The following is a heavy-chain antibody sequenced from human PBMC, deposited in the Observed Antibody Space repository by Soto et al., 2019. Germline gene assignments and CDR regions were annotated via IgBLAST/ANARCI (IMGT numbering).Heavy chain of an antibody. V-gene: IGHV1-2*04. Sequence: GASVKVSCKASGYTFTGYYMDWVRQAPGQGLEWMGWINPNSGGTNYAQKFQGWVTMTRDTSISTAYMELSRLRSDDTAVYYCARARLDDSSGYYYFDAFDIWGQGTMVTVS. CDR1: GYTFTGYY. CDR2: INPNSGGT. J-gene: IGHJ3*02. D-gene: IGHD3-22*01. CDR3: ARARLDDSSGYYYFDAFDI.